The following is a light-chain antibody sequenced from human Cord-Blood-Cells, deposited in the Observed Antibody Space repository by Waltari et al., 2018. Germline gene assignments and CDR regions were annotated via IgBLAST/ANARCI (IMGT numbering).Light chain of an antibody. Sequence: QSALTQPASVSGSPGQSITISCTGTSSDVGSYNLVSWYQQHPGKAPKLMIYEGSKRPSGVSNRCSGSKSGNTASLTIAGLQAEGEADYYCCSYAGSSTVVFGGGTKLTVL. CDR1: SSDVGSYNL. CDR3: CSYAGSSTVV. V-gene: IGLV2-23*01. CDR2: EGS. J-gene: IGLJ2*01.